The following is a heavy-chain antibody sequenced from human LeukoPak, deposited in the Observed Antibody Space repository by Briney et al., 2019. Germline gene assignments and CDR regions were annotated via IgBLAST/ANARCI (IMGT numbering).Heavy chain of an antibody. CDR3: ARDRYCSSTSCYAELDY. CDR1: GGSISSGSYY. Sequence: SETLSLTCTVSGGSISSGSYYWGWIRQPAGKGLEWIGRIYTSGSTNYNPSLKSRVTISVDTSKNQFSLKLSSVTAADTAVYYCARDRYCSSTSCYAELDYWGQGTLVTVSS. CDR2: IYTSGST. V-gene: IGHV4-61*02. D-gene: IGHD2-2*01. J-gene: IGHJ4*02.